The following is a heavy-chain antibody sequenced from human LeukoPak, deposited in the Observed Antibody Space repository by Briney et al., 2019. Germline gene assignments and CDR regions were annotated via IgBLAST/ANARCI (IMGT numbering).Heavy chain of an antibody. CDR2: ISYEGGTQ. D-gene: IGHD6-13*01. CDR1: GVTLSPYG. Sequence: PGMSLRLSCAASGVTLSPYGMHWVRQAPGKGLEWVAVISYEGGTQHYADSVKGRFIISRDNPRNTLYLQMNILRTEDTAVYYCARVAIAAAQGRGSFNWFDPWGQGTLVTVSS. CDR3: ARVAIAAAQGRGSFNWFDP. V-gene: IGHV3-30*03. J-gene: IGHJ5*02.